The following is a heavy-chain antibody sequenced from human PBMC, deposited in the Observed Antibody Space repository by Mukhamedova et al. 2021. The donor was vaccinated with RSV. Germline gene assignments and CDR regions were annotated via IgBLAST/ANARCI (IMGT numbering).Heavy chain of an antibody. CDR3: AREVMPGGGSFGF. CDR2: INTNTGNP. Sequence: WGRQAPGQGLEWMGWINTNTGNPTYAQGFAGRFVFSLDTSGNTAYLQISSLKAEDTAVYYCAREVMPGGGSFGFWGQGTLVTISS. V-gene: IGHV7-4-1*02. J-gene: IGHJ4*02. D-gene: IGHD4-23*01.